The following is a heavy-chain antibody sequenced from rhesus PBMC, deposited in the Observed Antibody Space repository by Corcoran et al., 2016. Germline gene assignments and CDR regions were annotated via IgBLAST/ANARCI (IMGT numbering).Heavy chain of an antibody. CDR3: ARSQGVAAALDY. J-gene: IGHJ4*01. Sequence: QVQLQESGPGLVKPSETLSLTYAVSGGSISGFYRNWIRQPPGKGLEWLGYIGGSSGITYYNPSLNSRVSISTDTSKSHFSLKLRSVTAADTAMYYCARSQGVAAALDYWGQGVLGTVSS. CDR1: GGSISGFY. D-gene: IGHD6-43*01. V-gene: IGHV4-165*02. CDR2: IGGSSGIT.